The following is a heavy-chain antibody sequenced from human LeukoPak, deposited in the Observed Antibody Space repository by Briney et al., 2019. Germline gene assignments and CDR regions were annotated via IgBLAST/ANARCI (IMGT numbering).Heavy chain of an antibody. Sequence: PGGSLRLSCTASGFTFGDYAMSWFRQAPGKGLEWVSGISWNSGSIGYADSVKGRFTISRDNAKNSLYLQMNNLRPEDTAFYYCVKDLKASPGILGVTFDYWGQGTLVTASS. V-gene: IGHV3-9*01. CDR3: VKDLKASPGILGVTFDY. J-gene: IGHJ4*02. CDR1: GFTFGDYA. D-gene: IGHD1-26*01. CDR2: ISWNSGSI.